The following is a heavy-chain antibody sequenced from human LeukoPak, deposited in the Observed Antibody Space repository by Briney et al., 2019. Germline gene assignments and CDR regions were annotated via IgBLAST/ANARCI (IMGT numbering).Heavy chain of an antibody. V-gene: IGHV3-33*06. J-gene: IGHJ4*02. CDR1: GFTFSSYG. CDR2: IWYGGSNK. CDR3: AKDLDY. Sequence: PGGSLRLSCAASGFTFSSYGMHWVRQAPGKGLEWVAVIWYGGSNKYYAASVKGRFTISRDNSKNTLYLQMNSLRAEDTAVYYCAKDLDYWGQGTLVTVSS.